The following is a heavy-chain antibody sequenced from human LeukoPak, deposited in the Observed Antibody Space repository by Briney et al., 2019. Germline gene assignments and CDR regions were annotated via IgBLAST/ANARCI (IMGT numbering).Heavy chain of an antibody. CDR3: ARERVGATDGVDY. J-gene: IGHJ4*02. CDR1: GYTFTGYY. Sequence: ASVKVSCKASGYTFTGYYMHWVRQAPGQGLEWMGRINPNSGGTSYAQKFQGRVTMTRDTSISTAYMELSRLRSDDTAVYYCARERVGATDGVDYWGQGTLVTVSS. V-gene: IGHV1-2*06. CDR2: INPNSGGT. D-gene: IGHD1-26*01.